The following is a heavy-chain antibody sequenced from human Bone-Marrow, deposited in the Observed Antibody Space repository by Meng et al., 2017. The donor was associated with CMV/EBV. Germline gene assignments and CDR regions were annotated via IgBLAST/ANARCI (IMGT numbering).Heavy chain of an antibody. CDR3: AREEAYSYGFDYYYYGMDV. D-gene: IGHD5-18*01. V-gene: IGHV1-18*01. Sequence: ASVKVSCKASGYTFTSYDINWVRQATGQGLEWMGWISAYNGNTNYAQKLQGRVTMTTDTSTSTAYMELRSLRSDDTAVYYCAREEAYSYGFDYYYYGMDVWGQGTTVIVSS. CDR2: ISAYNGNT. J-gene: IGHJ6*02. CDR1: GYTFTSYD.